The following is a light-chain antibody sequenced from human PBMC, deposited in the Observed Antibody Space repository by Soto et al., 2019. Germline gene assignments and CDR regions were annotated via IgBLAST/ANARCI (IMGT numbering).Light chain of an antibody. CDR1: SSDVGGYNY. V-gene: IGLV2-8*01. CDR2: AVD. J-gene: IGLJ1*01. CDR3: ASYTGRDEGV. Sequence: QSALTQPPSASGSPGQSVTISCTGSSSDVGGYNYVSWYQQHPGKAPRLILYAVDKRPSGVPDRFSGSKSGNTASLTVSGLQAEDEADYYCASYTGRDEGVFGSGTKVTVL.